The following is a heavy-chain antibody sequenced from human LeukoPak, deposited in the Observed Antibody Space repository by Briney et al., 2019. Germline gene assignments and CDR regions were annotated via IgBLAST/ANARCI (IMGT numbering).Heavy chain of an antibody. CDR1: GFTFSSYA. Sequence: PGGSLRLSCAASGFTFSSYAMHWVRQAPGKGLEWVAVISYDGSNKYYADSVKGRFTISRDNSKNTLYLQMNSLRAEDTAIYYCARDDYDGYYFDYWGQGTLVTVSS. CDR3: ARDDYDGYYFDY. J-gene: IGHJ4*02. D-gene: IGHD3-22*01. V-gene: IGHV3-30-3*01. CDR2: ISYDGSNK.